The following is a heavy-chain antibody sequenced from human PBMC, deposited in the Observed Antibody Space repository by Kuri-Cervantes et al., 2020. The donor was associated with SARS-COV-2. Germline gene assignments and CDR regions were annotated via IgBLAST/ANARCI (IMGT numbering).Heavy chain of an antibody. CDR3: TSHDCWSGYYRDY. D-gene: IGHD3-3*01. Sequence: GEALKISCASSGFTFSSYSMNWVREAPGKGLEWVGFIRSKAYGGTTEYAASVKGRFTISRDDSKSIAYLQMNSLKTEDTAVYYCTSHDCWSGYYRDYWGQGTLVTVSS. V-gene: IGHV3-49*04. CDR1: GFTFSSYS. J-gene: IGHJ4*02. CDR2: IRSKAYGGTT.